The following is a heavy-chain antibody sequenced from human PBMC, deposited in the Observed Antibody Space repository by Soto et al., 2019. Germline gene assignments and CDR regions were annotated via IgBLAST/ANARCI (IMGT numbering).Heavy chain of an antibody. J-gene: IGHJ3*02. Sequence: WASVKVSCKASGYTFTSYGISWVRQAPGQGLEWMGWISAYNGNTNYAQKLQGRVTMTTDTSTSTAYMELRSLRSDDTAVYYCARERKAVNNWNYFSTPTPIDAFDIWGQGTMVTVSS. V-gene: IGHV1-18*04. CDR3: ARERKAVNNWNYFSTPTPIDAFDI. D-gene: IGHD1-7*01. CDR1: GYTFTSYG. CDR2: ISAYNGNT.